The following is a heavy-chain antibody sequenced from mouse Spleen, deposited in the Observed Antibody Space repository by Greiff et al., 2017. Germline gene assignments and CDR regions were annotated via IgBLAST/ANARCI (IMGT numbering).Heavy chain of an antibody. Sequence: QVHVKQPGAELVMPGASVKLSCKASGYTFTSYWMHWVKQRPGQGLEWIGEIDPSDSYTNYNQKFKGKATLTVDKSSSTAYMQLSSLTSEDSAVYYCARGAGTDYAMDYWGQGTSVTVSS. J-gene: IGHJ4*01. D-gene: IGHD4-1*01. CDR1: GYTFTSYW. CDR3: ARGAGTDYAMDY. V-gene: IGHV1-69*01. CDR2: IDPSDSYT.